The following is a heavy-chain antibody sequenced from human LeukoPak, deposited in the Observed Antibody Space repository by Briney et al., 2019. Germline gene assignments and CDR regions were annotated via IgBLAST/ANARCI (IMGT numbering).Heavy chain of an antibody. CDR1: GFTFSSYA. CDR3: AILQGGNPAY. CDR2: ISYDGSNK. V-gene: IGHV3-30*04. Sequence: GGSLRLSCAASGFTFSSYAMHWVRQAPGKGLEWVAVISYDGSNKYYADSVKGRFTISRDNSKNTLYLQVNSLRAEDTAVYYCAILQGGNPAYWGQGTLVTVSS. D-gene: IGHD1-14*01. J-gene: IGHJ4*02.